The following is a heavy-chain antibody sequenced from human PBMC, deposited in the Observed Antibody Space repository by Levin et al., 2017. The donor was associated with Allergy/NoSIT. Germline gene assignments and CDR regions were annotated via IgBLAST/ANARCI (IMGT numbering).Heavy chain of an antibody. V-gene: IGHV3-9*01. CDR2: ISWNSGSI. CDR3: AKENPYCSGGSCLYYFDY. J-gene: IGHJ4*02. Sequence: GGSLRLSCAASGFTFDDYAMHWVRQAPGKGLEWVSGISWNSGSIGYADSVKGRFTISRDNAKNSLYLQMNSLRAEDTALYYCAKENPYCSGGSCLYYFDYWGQGTLVTVSS. CDR1: GFTFDDYA. D-gene: IGHD2-15*01.